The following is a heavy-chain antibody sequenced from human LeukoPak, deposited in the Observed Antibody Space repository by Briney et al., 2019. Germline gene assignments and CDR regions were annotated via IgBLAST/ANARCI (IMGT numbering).Heavy chain of an antibody. Sequence: LGESLKISCKASGYRFTTDYIGWVRQMPGKGLGWMGIIYPDDSDTNYSPSFQGQVSMSVDKSITTAYLQWSSLKASDTAIYYCARHGSENAFDIWGQGTMVTVSS. CDR2: IYPDDSDT. CDR1: GYRFTTDY. V-gene: IGHV5-51*01. D-gene: IGHD5-12*01. CDR3: ARHGSENAFDI. J-gene: IGHJ3*02.